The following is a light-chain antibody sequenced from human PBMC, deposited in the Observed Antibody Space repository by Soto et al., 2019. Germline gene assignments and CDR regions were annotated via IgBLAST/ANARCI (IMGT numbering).Light chain of an antibody. CDR3: AAWDDSLSGLV. CDR2: MNN. J-gene: IGLJ2*01. CDR1: SSNIGSNY. V-gene: IGLV1-47*01. Sequence: QSVLTQPPSASGTPGQRVTISCSGSSSNIGSNYVYWYQQLPGTAPKLLIYMNNQRPSGVPDRFSDSKSGTSASLAISGLRSEDEADYYCAAWDDSLSGLVFGGGTKLTVL.